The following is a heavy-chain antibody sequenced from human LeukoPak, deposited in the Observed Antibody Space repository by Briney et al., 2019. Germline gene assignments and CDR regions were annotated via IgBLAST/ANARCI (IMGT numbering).Heavy chain of an antibody. V-gene: IGHV3-23*01. CDR3: AKHPRHIVVVTAIYFDY. CDR2: ISGSGGST. CDR1: GFTFSSYA. J-gene: IGHJ4*02. D-gene: IGHD2-21*02. Sequence: GGSLSLSCAASGFTFSSYAISWVRQAPGKGLEWVSAISGSGGSTYYADSVKGRFTISRDNSKNTLYLQMNSLRAEDTAVYYCAKHPRHIVVVTAIYFDYWGQGTLVTVSS.